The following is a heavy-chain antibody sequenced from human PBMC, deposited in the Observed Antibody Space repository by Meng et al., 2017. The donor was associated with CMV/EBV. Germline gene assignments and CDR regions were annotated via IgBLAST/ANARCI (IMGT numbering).Heavy chain of an antibody. Sequence: VRRVESGGGLVKPGGSLKLSCAASGFTFSSYSMNWVRQAPGKGLEWVSSISSSSSYIYYADSVKGRFTISRDNAKNSLYLQMNSLRAEDTAVYYCARVWGASDAFDIWGQGTMVTVSS. CDR1: GFTFSSYS. D-gene: IGHD7-27*01. CDR2: ISSSSSYI. J-gene: IGHJ3*02. V-gene: IGHV3-21*01. CDR3: ARVWGASDAFDI.